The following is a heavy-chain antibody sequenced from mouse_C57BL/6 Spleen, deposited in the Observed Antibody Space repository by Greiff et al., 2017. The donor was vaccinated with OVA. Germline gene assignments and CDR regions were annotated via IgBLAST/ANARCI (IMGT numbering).Heavy chain of an antibody. V-gene: IGHV5-16*01. CDR1: GFTFSDYY. CDR2: INYDGSST. D-gene: IGHD2-3*01. Sequence: EVKLMESEGGLVQPGSSMKLSCTASGFTFSDYYMAWVRQVPEKGLEWVANINYDGSSTYYLDSLKSRFIISRDNAKNILYLQMSSLKSEDTATYYCARFDGYSPVDYWGQGTTLTVSS. CDR3: ARFDGYSPVDY. J-gene: IGHJ2*01.